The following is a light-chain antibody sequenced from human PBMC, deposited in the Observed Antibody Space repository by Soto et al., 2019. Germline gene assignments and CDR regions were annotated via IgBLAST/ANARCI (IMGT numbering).Light chain of an antibody. Sequence: EIVMTQSRATLSVSPGDRATLACRASQSVDNDLAWYQQKPGQPPRLLIYDASTRATGIPARFSGSQSGTEFTLTISSLLSEDFAVYSCQQYNNWPPWTFGQGTKVDI. CDR3: QQYNNWPPWT. CDR2: DAS. V-gene: IGKV3D-15*01. CDR1: QSVDND. J-gene: IGKJ1*01.